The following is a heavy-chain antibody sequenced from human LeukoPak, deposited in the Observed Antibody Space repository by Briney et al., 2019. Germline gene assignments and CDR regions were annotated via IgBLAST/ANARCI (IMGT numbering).Heavy chain of an antibody. D-gene: IGHD2-21*02. J-gene: IGHJ3*02. CDR3: ARVRRDCGGDCYSDAFDI. V-gene: IGHV3-48*03. Sequence: QSGGSLTLSCAASGFTFSSYEVNWVRQAPGKGLEWVSYISSSGSTIYYADSVKGRFTISRDNAKNSLYLQMNSLRAEDTAVYYCARVRRDCGGDCYSDAFDIWGQGTMVTVSS. CDR1: GFTFSSYE. CDR2: ISSSGSTI.